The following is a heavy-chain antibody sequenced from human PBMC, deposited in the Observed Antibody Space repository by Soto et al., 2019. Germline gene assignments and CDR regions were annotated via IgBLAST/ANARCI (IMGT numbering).Heavy chain of an antibody. D-gene: IGHD2-2*01. CDR1: GGTFSSYA. CDR2: IIPIFGTA. Sequence: QVQLVQSGAEVKKPGPSVKVSCKASGGTFSSYAISWVRQAPGQGLEWMGGIIPIFGTANYAQQFQGRVTNTGDKSTNTAYMELSGLRSDDTAVYYCARDDPGIVVVPAARGVYWGQGTLVTVSS. J-gene: IGHJ4*02. CDR3: ARDDPGIVVVPAARGVY. V-gene: IGHV1-69*06.